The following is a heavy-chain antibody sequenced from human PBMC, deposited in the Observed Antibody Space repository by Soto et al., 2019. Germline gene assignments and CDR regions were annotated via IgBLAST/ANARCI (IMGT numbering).Heavy chain of an antibody. J-gene: IGHJ5*02. D-gene: IGHD6-19*01. CDR3: AKGEGHSSGCLHH. CDR2: VSVSGGST. CDR1: GFTFGNFA. V-gene: IGHV3-23*01. Sequence: PGGSLRLSCAASGFTFGNFAMSWVRQAPGKGLEWISTVSVSGGSTYFADSVRGRFTISRDNSRNMLFLQMNSLRPEDTAIYFCAKGEGHSSGCLHHWGQGTQLTVSS.